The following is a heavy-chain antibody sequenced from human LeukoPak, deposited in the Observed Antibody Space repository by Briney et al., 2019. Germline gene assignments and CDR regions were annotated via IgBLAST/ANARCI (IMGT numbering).Heavy chain of an antibody. CDR1: GYRFTNYW. Sequence: GESLKISCKGSGYRFTNYWIGWVRQMPGKGLEWMGIIYPDDSDMRYSPSFQGQGTISADKSISTAYLQWNSLKASDTAIYYCTRSPDIDILTGYSRYYFDYWGQGTLVTVSS. D-gene: IGHD3-9*01. V-gene: IGHV5-51*01. CDR2: IYPDDSDM. J-gene: IGHJ4*02. CDR3: TRSPDIDILTGYSRYYFDY.